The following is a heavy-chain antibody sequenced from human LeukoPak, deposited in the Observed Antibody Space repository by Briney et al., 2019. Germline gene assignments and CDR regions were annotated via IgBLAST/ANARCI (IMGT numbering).Heavy chain of an antibody. J-gene: IGHJ4*02. V-gene: IGHV4-59*01. Sequence: SETLSLTCSVSGGSISSYYWSWIRQPPGKGLEWIGYIYNTGEITDYSPSLKSRVTISVDTSKNQFSLRLNSVTTADTAVYYCARMGAIAGASANVDFWGQGTLVTVSS. CDR1: GGSISSYY. CDR2: IYNTGEIT. D-gene: IGHD4/OR15-4a*01. CDR3: ARMGAIAGASANVDF.